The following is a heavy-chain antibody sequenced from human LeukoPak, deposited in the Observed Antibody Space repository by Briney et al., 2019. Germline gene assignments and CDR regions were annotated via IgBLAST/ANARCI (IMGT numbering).Heavy chain of an antibody. CDR2: IKQDGSEK. V-gene: IGHV3-7*04. CDR3: ARLSKTYYYDSSGYFDFPNFDY. CDR1: GFTFSSYW. D-gene: IGHD3-22*01. Sequence: GGSLRLSCAASGFTFSSYWMSWVRQAPGKGLEWVVNIKQDGSEKYYVDSVKGRFTISRDNAKNSLYLQMNSLRAEDTAVYYCARLSKTYYYDSSGYFDFPNFDYWGQGTLVTVSS. J-gene: IGHJ4*02.